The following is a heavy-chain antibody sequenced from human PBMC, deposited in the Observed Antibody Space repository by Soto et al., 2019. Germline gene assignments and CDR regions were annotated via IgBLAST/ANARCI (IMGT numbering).Heavy chain of an antibody. CDR1: GGSISSGGYY. Sequence: QVQLQESGPGLVKPSQTLSLTCTVSGGSISSGGYYWSWIRQHPGKGLEWIGSIYHSGTTYYNPSLKSRVTISVDTSKNQFSLKVSSVTAADTAVYYCAREGGYSTTTDSWGKGTLVTVSS. CDR3: AREGGYSTTTDS. CDR2: IYHSGTT. D-gene: IGHD6-13*01. J-gene: IGHJ4*02. V-gene: IGHV4-31*03.